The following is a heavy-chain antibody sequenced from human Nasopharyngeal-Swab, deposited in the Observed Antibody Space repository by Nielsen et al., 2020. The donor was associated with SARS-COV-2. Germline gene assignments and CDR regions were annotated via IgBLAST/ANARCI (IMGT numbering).Heavy chain of an antibody. D-gene: IGHD3-3*01. V-gene: IGHV4-39*07. J-gene: IGHJ4*02. CDR2: IYYSGST. Sequence: WIRQPPGKGLERIGSIYYSGSTYYNPSLKSRVTISVDTSKNQFSLKLSSVTAADTAVYYCASLGGSIFVGGFNYFDYWGQGTLVTVSS. CDR3: ASLGGSIFVGGFNYFDY.